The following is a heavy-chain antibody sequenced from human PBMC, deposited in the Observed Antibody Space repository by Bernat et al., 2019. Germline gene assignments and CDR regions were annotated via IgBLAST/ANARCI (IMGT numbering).Heavy chain of an antibody. V-gene: IGHV4-34*01. CDR1: GGSFSGYY. CDR3: ARLSGSDPQAVDY. D-gene: IGHD1-26*01. J-gene: IGHJ4*02. CDR2: INHSGST. Sequence: QVQLQQWGAGLLKPSETLSLTCAVYGGSFSGYYWSWIRQPPGKGLEWIGEINHSGSTNYNPSLKSRVTISVDTSKKQFSLKLSSVTAADTAVYYCARLSGSDPQAVDYWGQGTLVTV.